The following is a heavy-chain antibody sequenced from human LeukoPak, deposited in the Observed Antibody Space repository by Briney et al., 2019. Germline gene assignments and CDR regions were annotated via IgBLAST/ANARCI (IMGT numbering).Heavy chain of an antibody. J-gene: IGHJ4*02. Sequence: SGTLSLTCTVSGGSISSGDYYWSWIRQPPGKGLEWIGYIYYSGSTYYNPSLKSRVTISVDTSKNQFSLKLSSVTAADTAVYYCARVRRDGYNGVFDYWGQGTLVTVSS. D-gene: IGHD5-24*01. CDR3: ARVRRDGYNGVFDY. V-gene: IGHV4-30-4*01. CDR2: IYYSGST. CDR1: GGSISSGDYY.